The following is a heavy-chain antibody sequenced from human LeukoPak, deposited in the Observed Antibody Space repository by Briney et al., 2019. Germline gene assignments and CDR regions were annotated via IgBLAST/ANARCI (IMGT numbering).Heavy chain of an antibody. CDR1: GYTFTSYY. Sequence: ASVKVSCKASGYTFTSYYMHWVRQAPGQGLEWMGIINPSGGSTSYAQKFQGRVTMTRDMSTSTVYMELSSMRSEATAVYYVARAAYKVRGVFDYWGQGTLVTVSS. CDR2: INPSGGST. CDR3: ARAAYKVRGVFDY. V-gene: IGHV1-46*01. D-gene: IGHD3-10*01. J-gene: IGHJ4*02.